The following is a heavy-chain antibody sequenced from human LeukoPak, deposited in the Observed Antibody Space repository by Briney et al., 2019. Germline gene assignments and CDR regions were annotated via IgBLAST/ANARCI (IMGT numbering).Heavy chain of an antibody. V-gene: IGHV1-18*04. D-gene: IGHD5-24*01. CDR3: ARDKGRWLQSTLGY. CDR1: GYTFTSYY. Sequence: GASVKVSCKASGYTFTSYYMHWVRQAPGQGLEWMGWISAYNGNTNYAQKLQGRVTMTTDTSTSTAYMELRSLRSDDTAVYYCARDKGRWLQSTLGYWGQGTLVTVSS. J-gene: IGHJ4*02. CDR2: ISAYNGNT.